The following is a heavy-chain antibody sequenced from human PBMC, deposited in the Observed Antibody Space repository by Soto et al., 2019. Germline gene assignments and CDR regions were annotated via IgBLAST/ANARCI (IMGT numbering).Heavy chain of an antibody. V-gene: IGHV4-31*03. J-gene: IGHJ4*02. D-gene: IGHD4-17*01. Sequence: SETLSLTCTVSGGSISSGGYYWSWIRQHPGKGLEWIGYIYYSGSTYYNPSLKSRVTISVDTSKNQFSLKLSSVTAADTAVYYCARNFYYGNYVGFDYWGQGTLVTVSS. CDR3: ARNFYYGNYVGFDY. CDR2: IYYSGST. CDR1: GGSISSGGYY.